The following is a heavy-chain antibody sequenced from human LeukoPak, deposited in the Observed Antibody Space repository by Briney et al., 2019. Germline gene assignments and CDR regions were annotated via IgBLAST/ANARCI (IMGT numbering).Heavy chain of an antibody. V-gene: IGHV3-23*01. Sequence: PEGSLRLSCAASGFTFSTYAITWVRQGPGKGLEWVSAIRPDGDRTYYANSVRGRFTISRDNSKDTVYLQINGLRVEDTAVYYCAREQSGTRGWYTVDYWGQGTLVTVSS. CDR3: AREQSGTRGWYTVDY. CDR1: GFTFSTYA. J-gene: IGHJ4*02. D-gene: IGHD6-19*01. CDR2: IRPDGDRT.